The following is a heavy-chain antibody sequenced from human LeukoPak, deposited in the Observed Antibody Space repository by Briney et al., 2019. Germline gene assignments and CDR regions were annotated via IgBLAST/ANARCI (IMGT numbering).Heavy chain of an antibody. V-gene: IGHV1-69*13. CDR3: ARDLGSRDGYNPPNLFDN. Sequence: GPTVKVSCKASGYTFTGYYMHWVRQAPGQGLEWMGGIIPIFGTTNYAQKFQGRVTITADESTSTAYMELSSLRSEDTAVYYCARDLGSRDGYNPPNLFDNWGQGTLVTVSS. D-gene: IGHD5-24*01. J-gene: IGHJ4*02. CDR1: GYTFTGYY. CDR2: IIPIFGTT.